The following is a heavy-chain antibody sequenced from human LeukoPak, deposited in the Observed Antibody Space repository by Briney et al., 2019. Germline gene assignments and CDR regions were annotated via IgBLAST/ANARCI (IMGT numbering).Heavy chain of an antibody. D-gene: IGHD2-15*01. Sequence: GGSLRLSCAASGFSISTYWMTWVRQAPGEGLEWVANIKQDGSEEYYVDSVKGRFTVSRDNAKNSLYLQMNSLRAEDTAVYYCASWVGRDYWGQGTLVTVSS. J-gene: IGHJ4*02. CDR2: IKQDGSEE. V-gene: IGHV3-7*01. CDR1: GFSISTYW. CDR3: ASWVGRDY.